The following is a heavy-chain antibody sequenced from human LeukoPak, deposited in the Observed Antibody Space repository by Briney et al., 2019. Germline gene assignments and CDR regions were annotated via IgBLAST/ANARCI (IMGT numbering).Heavy chain of an antibody. CDR3: ARDLYGGLDGASGSYAEYFQH. V-gene: IGHV3-30-3*01. J-gene: IGHJ1*01. CDR1: GFTFSSYA. Sequence: GGSLRLSCAASGFTFSSYAMHWVRQAPGKGLEWVAVISYDGSNKYYADSVKGRFTISRDNSKNTLYLQVNSLRAEDTAVYYCARDLYGGLDGASGSYAEYFQHWGQGTLVTVSS. CDR2: ISYDGSNK. D-gene: IGHD1-26*01.